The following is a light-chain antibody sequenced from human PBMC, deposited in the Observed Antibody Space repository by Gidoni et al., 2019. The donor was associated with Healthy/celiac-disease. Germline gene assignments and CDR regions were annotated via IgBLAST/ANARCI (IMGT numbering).Light chain of an antibody. CDR2: GNR. J-gene: IGLJ2*01. Sequence: QPVLTQPPSVSGAPGQRGTISCTGSSSNIGAGYDVHWYQQLPGPAPKLLIYGNRIRPSGVPDRFSCSKSGTSASLAITGLQAEDEADYYCQSYDSSLSGVVFGGGTKLTVL. V-gene: IGLV1-40*01. CDR1: SSNIGAGYD. CDR3: QSYDSSLSGVV.